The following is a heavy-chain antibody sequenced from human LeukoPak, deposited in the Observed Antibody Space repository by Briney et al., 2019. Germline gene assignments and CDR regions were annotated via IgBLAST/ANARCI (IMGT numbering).Heavy chain of an antibody. D-gene: IGHD3-10*01. Sequence: PGGSLRLSCAASGFTFDDDGMSWVRQAPGKGLEWVSGLNWNGGSTGYADSLKGRFTICRDNAKNSLHLQMNSLRAEDTALYYCARGPLSPHYYGSGSYLNPFDYWGQGTLVTLSS. CDR2: LNWNGGST. V-gene: IGHV3-20*04. J-gene: IGHJ4*02. CDR1: GFTFDDDG. CDR3: ARGPLSPHYYGSGSYLNPFDY.